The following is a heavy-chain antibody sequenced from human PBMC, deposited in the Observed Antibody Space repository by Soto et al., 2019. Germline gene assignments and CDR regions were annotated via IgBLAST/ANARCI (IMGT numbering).Heavy chain of an antibody. CDR2: IYNSGST. CDR3: ARDRCTSDSCYARLDD. J-gene: IGHJ4*02. Sequence: SETLSLTCTVSGGSVSTGTYYWGWIRQPPGKGLEWIGYIYNSGSTKYNPSLKTRVTISVDTSKNQFSLKLSSLRSDDTAVYYCARDRCTSDSCYARLDDWGQGTLVTVSS. D-gene: IGHD2-2*01. V-gene: IGHV4-61*01. CDR1: GGSVSTGTYY.